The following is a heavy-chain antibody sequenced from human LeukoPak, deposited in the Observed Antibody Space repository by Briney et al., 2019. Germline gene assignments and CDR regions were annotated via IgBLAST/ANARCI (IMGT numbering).Heavy chain of an antibody. Sequence: ASVKVSCKASGYIFTGYYMHWVRQAPGQGLEWMGWINPNSGGTNYAQKFQGRVTMTRDTSISTAYMELSRLRSDDTAVYYCARDLGYCSGGSCYSSSLYYYYYMDVWGKGTTVTVSS. CDR2: INPNSGGT. J-gene: IGHJ6*03. CDR1: GYIFTGYY. V-gene: IGHV1-2*02. CDR3: ARDLGYCSGGSCYSSSLYYYYYMDV. D-gene: IGHD2-15*01.